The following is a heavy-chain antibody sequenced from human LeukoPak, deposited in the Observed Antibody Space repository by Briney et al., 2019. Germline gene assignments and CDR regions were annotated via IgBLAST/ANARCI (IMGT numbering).Heavy chain of an antibody. D-gene: IGHD3-10*01. CDR3: AHSTVLLWFGELLPNYFDY. CDR2: IYWDDDK. V-gene: IGHV2-5*02. J-gene: IGHJ4*02. CDR1: GFSLSTSGVG. Sequence: SGPTLVKPTQTLTLTCTFSGFSLSTSGVGVGWIRQPPGKALEWLALIYWDDDKRYSPSLKSRLTITKDTSKNQVVLTMTNTDPVDTATYYCAHSTVLLWFGELLPNYFDYWGQGTLVTVSS.